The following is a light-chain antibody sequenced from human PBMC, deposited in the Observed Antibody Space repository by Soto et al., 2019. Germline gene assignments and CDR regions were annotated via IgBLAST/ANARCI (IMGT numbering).Light chain of an antibody. CDR2: GAS. CDR3: QQYNNWPPVT. CDR1: QRVSSN. V-gene: IGKV3-15*01. J-gene: IGKJ1*01. Sequence: EIVITQSPATLSVSPGERATLSCRASQRVSSNLAWYQQKPGQALRLLIYGASTRATGIPARFSGSGSGTEFTLTISSLQSEDFAVYYCQQYNNWPPVTLGQGTKVDIK.